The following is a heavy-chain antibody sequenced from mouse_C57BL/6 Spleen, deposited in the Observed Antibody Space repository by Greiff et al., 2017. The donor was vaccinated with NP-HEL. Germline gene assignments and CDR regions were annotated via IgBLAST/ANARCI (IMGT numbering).Heavy chain of an antibody. J-gene: IGHJ3*01. Sequence: QVQLQQSGAELVKPGASVKISCKASGYAFSSYWMNWVKQRPGKGLEWIGQIYPGDGDTNYNGKFKGKATLTADKSSSTAYMQLSSLTSEDSAVYFCARRNSNPAWFAYWGQGTLVTVSA. CDR3: ARRNSNPAWFAY. CDR1: GYAFSSYW. CDR2: IYPGDGDT. D-gene: IGHD2-5*01. V-gene: IGHV1-80*01.